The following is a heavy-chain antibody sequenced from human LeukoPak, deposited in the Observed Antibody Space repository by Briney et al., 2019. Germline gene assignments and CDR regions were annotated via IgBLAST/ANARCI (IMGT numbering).Heavy chain of an antibody. Sequence: SETLSLTCAVSGCSISSGGYSLSWIRQPPGKGLEWIGYIYHSGSTYYNPSLKSRVTISVDRSKNQFSLKLSSVTAADTAVYYCARTYPNNGSVDYWGQGTLVTVSS. V-gene: IGHV4-30-2*01. CDR1: GCSISSGGYS. J-gene: IGHJ4*02. D-gene: IGHD1-26*01. CDR2: IYHSGST. CDR3: ARTYPNNGSVDY.